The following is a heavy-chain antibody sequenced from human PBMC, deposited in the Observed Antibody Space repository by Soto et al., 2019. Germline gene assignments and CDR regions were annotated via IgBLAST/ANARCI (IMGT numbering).Heavy chain of an antibody. J-gene: IGHJ5*02. CDR1: GYTFTYYP. Sequence: ASVKVSCKASGYTFTYYPIHWVRQAPGQRLEWMGWINIGNGNTASSQKFQDRVTITRETSASTAYMELTSLRSEDTAVYYCAREPLCGGRCYDNYFDPWGQGTLGTVSS. V-gene: IGHV1-3*04. CDR3: AREPLCGGRCYDNYFDP. CDR2: INIGNGNT. D-gene: IGHD2-15*01.